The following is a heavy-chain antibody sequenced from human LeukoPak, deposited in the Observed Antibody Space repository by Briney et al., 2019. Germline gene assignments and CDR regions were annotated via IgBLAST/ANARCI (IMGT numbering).Heavy chain of an antibody. D-gene: IGHD5-24*01. Sequence: GGSLRLSCTASGFIFSHYGMHWVRQAPGKGLEWVAVIQNDASTRNYVDSVKGRFTISRDNSENTVFLQMDSLRAEDTAVYYCAREGMATISFDYWGQGTLVTVSS. V-gene: IGHV3-30*02. CDR3: AREGMATISFDY. J-gene: IGHJ4*02. CDR2: IQNDASTR. CDR1: GFIFSHYG.